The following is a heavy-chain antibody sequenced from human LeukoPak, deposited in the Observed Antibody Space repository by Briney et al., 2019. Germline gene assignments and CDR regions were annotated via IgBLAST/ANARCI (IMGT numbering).Heavy chain of an antibody. Sequence: SETLSLTCTVFGDSISTYYWSWIRQPPGKGLEWIGYVYYSGSTNYNPSLKSRVTISADTSKNQFSLKLSSVTAADTAVYYCARGNYDSRGYSDAFDIWGQGAMVTVPS. CDR2: VYYSGST. CDR3: ARGNYDSRGYSDAFDI. V-gene: IGHV4-59*01. CDR1: GDSISTYY. J-gene: IGHJ3*02. D-gene: IGHD3-22*01.